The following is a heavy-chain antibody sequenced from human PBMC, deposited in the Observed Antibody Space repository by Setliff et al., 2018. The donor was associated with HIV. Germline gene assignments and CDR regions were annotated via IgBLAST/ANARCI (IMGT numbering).Heavy chain of an antibody. D-gene: IGHD6-6*01. Sequence: GGSLRLSCVASGFTFSSYAMSWVRQAPGKGLEWVLTITNSARSTHSADSVKGRFTISRDNSKNTLYLQMNSLRVEDTAVYYCAKEPKLGGIAAPFDYWGQGTLVTVSS. V-gene: IGHV3-23*01. J-gene: IGHJ4*02. CDR1: GFTFSSYA. CDR3: AKEPKLGGIAAPFDY. CDR2: ITNSARST.